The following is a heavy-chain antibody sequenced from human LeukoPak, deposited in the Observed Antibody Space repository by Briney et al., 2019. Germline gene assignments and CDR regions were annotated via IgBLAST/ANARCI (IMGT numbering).Heavy chain of an antibody. CDR3: ARTTGYSSTWELDS. V-gene: IGHV4-59*01. CDR1: GASIFYYY. D-gene: IGHD6-13*01. J-gene: IGHJ4*02. Sequence: SETLSLTCSVSGASIFYYYWNWIRQSPGKGLEWIGFTPSNGRTNSNPSLKSRVTMSVDSSKSQFSLKLTSVTAADTAVYFCARTTGYSSTWELDSWGQGILVTVTS. CDR2: TPSNGRT.